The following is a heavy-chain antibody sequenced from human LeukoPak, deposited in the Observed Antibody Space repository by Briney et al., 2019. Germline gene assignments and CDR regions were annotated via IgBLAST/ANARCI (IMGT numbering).Heavy chain of an antibody. CDR1: GYTFTIYD. D-gene: IGHD2-2*01. CDR3: ARGLPAATHYYYYYMDV. CDR2: MNPNSGNT. V-gene: IGHV1-8*03. Sequence: ASVKVSCKASGYTFTIYDINWVRQATGQGLEWMGWMNPNSGNTGYAQKFQGRVTITRNTSISTAYMELSSLRSEDTAVYYCARGLPAATHYYYYYMDVWGKGTTVTVSS. J-gene: IGHJ6*03.